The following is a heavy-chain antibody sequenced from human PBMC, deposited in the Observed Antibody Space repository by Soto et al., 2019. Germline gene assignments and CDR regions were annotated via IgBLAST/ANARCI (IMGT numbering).Heavy chain of an antibody. J-gene: IGHJ4*02. CDR3: ARTYSNYVGGDY. CDR1: GGSISSGGYY. V-gene: IGHV4-31*03. CDR2: IYYSGST. Sequence: SETLSLTCTVSGGSISSGGYYWSWIRQHPGKGLEWIGYIYYSGSTYYNPSLKSRVTISVDTSKNQFSLKLSSVTAADTAVYYCARTYSNYVGGDYWGQGTPVTVSS. D-gene: IGHD4-4*01.